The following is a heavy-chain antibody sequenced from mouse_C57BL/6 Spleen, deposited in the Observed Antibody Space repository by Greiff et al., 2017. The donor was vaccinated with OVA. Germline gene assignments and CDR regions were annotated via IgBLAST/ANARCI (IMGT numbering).Heavy chain of an antibody. J-gene: IGHJ2*01. CDR2: INPGSGGT. V-gene: IGHV1-54*01. CDR3: ARRGDEGYFDY. CDR1: RYAFTNYL. Sequence: VQLQQSGAELVRPGTSVKVSCKASRYAFTNYLIEWVKQRPGQGLEWIGVINPGSGGTNYNEKFKGKATLTADKSSSTAYMQLSSLTSEDSAVYFCARRGDEGYFDYWGQGTTLTVSS.